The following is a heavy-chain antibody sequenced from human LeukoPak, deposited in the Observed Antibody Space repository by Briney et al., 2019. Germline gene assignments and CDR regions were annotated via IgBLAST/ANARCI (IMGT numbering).Heavy chain of an antibody. CDR1: GFTFSKYA. J-gene: IGHJ4*02. CDR3: AKDVTLSRVNYYDY. D-gene: IGHD2-21*02. CDR2: ILGSGGDT. Sequence: GGSLRLSCSASGFTFSKYAMSWVRQAPGKGPEWVAGILGSGGDTFYKDSVKGRFTISRDNSKSTSDLHMNSLRAEDTAVYFCAKDVTLSRVNYYDYWGLGTLVTVSS. V-gene: IGHV3-23*01.